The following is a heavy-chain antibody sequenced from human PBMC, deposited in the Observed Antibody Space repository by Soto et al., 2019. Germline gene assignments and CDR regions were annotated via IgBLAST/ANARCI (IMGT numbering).Heavy chain of an antibody. J-gene: IGHJ5*02. V-gene: IGHV3-33*01. CDR2: IWYDGSNT. CDR3: ARGDYGDYSEGPEYNWFDP. D-gene: IGHD4-17*01. CDR1: GFTFSSYG. Sequence: QHGGSLRLSCAASGFTFSSYGMHWVRQAPGKGLEWVAVIWYDGSNTYYADSVKGRVTISRDNSKNTLYLQMNSLRAEDTAVYYCARGDYGDYSEGPEYNWFDPWGQGTLVTVSS.